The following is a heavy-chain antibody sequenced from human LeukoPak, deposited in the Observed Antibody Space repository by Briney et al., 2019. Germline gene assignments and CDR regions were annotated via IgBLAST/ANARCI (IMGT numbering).Heavy chain of an antibody. CDR2: IWYDGSNK. CDR1: GFTFSSYG. CDR3: ARDGYYYDSSGPFDY. Sequence: GGSLRLSCAASGFTFSSYGMHWVRQAPGKGLEWVAVIWYDGSNKYYADSVKGRFTISRDNSKNTLYLQMNSLRAADTAVYYCARDGYYYDSSGPFDYWGQGTLVTVSS. V-gene: IGHV3-33*01. J-gene: IGHJ4*02. D-gene: IGHD3-22*01.